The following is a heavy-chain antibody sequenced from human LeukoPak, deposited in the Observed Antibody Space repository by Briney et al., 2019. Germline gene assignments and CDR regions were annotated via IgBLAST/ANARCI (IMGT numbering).Heavy chain of an antibody. V-gene: IGHV3-9*03. CDR1: GFTFDDYA. J-gene: IGHJ3*02. CDR3: AKGVGYSYGVAFDI. D-gene: IGHD5-18*01. Sequence: GGSLRLSCVASGFTFDDYAMHWVRQAPGKGLEWVSSITWNSGSIVYADSVKGRFTIPRDNAKNSLYLQMNSLRADDMALYYCAKGVGYSYGVAFDIWGQGTMVTVSS. CDR2: ITWNSGSI.